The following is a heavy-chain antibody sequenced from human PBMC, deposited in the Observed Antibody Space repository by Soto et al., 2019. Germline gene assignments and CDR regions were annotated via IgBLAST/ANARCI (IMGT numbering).Heavy chain of an antibody. Sequence: PGGSLRLSCAASGFTFSSYWMHWVRQAPGKGLVWVSRINSDGSSTSYADSVKGRFTISRDNSKNTLYLQMNSLRAEDTAVYYCARAARLNYYYYGMDVWGQGTTVTVSS. CDR3: ARAARLNYYYYGMDV. J-gene: IGHJ6*02. CDR1: GFTFSSYW. V-gene: IGHV3-74*01. CDR2: INSDGSST. D-gene: IGHD3-16*01.